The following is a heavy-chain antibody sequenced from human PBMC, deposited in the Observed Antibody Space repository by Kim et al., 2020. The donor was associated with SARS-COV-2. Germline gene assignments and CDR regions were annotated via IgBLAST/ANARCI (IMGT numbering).Heavy chain of an antibody. J-gene: IGHJ6*04. Sequence: SETLSLTCAVYGGSFSGYYWSWIRQPPGKGLEWIGEINYSGSTNYNPSLKSRVTISVDTSKNQFSLKLSSVTAADTAVYYCARANPLTTFYYFFGMDVWGEGTTLTVSS. CDR2: INYSGST. D-gene: IGHD4-17*01. CDR3: ARANPLTTFYYFFGMDV. CDR1: GGSFSGYY. V-gene: IGHV4-34*01.